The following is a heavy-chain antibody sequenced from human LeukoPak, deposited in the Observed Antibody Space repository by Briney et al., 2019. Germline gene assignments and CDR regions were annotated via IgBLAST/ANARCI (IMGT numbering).Heavy chain of an antibody. CDR2: IYYSGST. D-gene: IGHD3-3*01. CDR1: GGSISSGDYY. J-gene: IGHJ4*02. Sequence: PSQTLSLTCTVSGGSISSGDYYWSWIRQPPGKGLEWIGYIYYSGSTYYNPSLKSRVTISVDTSKNQFSLKLSSVTAADTAVYYCARGYLEWLLYLDYWGQGTLVTVSS. V-gene: IGHV4-30-4*01. CDR3: ARGYLEWLLYLDY.